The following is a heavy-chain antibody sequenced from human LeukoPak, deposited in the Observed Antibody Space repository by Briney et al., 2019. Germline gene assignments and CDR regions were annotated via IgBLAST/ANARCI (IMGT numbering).Heavy chain of an antibody. J-gene: IGHJ6*03. CDR3: ARTPFYSGPSQDYYYYMDV. D-gene: IGHD6-19*01. CDR2: INHSGST. CDR1: GGSFSGYY. Sequence: SETLSLTCAVYGGSFSGYYWSWIRQPPGKGLEWIGEINHSGSTNYNPSLKSRVTISVDTSKNQFSLKLSSVTAADTAVYYCARTPFYSGPSQDYYYYMDVWGKGTTVTVSS. V-gene: IGHV4-34*01.